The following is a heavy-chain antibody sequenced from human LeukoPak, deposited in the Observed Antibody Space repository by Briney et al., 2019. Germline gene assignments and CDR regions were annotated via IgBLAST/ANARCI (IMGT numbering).Heavy chain of an antibody. V-gene: IGHV4-39*01. CDR1: GGSISSSSYY. CDR2: IYYSGST. CDR3: ARVERWLQSFDY. J-gene: IGHJ4*02. Sequence: SETLSLTCTVSGGSISSSSYYWGWIHQPPGKGLEWIGSIYYSGSTYYNPSLKSRVTISVDTSKNQFSLKLSSVTAADTAVYYCARVERWLQSFDYWGQGTLVTVSS. D-gene: IGHD5-24*01.